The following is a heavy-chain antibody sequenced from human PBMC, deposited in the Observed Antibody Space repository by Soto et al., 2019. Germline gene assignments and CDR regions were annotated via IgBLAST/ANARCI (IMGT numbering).Heavy chain of an antibody. Sequence: GGSLRLSCAASGFTFSDYYMSWIRQAPGKGLEWVSYISSSGSTIYYADSVKGRFTISRDNAKNSLYLQMNSLRADDTAVYYCARVLGAPQAYYFDYWGQGTLVTVSS. CDR3: ARVLGAPQAYYFDY. D-gene: IGHD1-26*01. V-gene: IGHV3-11*01. CDR2: ISSSGSTI. J-gene: IGHJ4*02. CDR1: GFTFSDYY.